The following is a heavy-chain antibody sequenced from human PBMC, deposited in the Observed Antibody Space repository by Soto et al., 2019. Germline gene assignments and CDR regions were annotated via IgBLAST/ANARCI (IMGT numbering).Heavy chain of an antibody. V-gene: IGHV3-23*01. CDR3: AKDRGIKLNGPTHFDY. Sequence: EVQLLESGGGLVQPGGSLRLSCAASGFTFSSYAMSWVRQAPGKGLEWVSAISGRGGNTYYADSVKGRFTISRDNSKNTLYLQMNSLRAEDTAVYSCAKDRGIKLNGPTHFDYWGQGTLVTVSS. D-gene: IGHD5-18*01. CDR1: GFTFSSYA. CDR2: ISGRGGNT. J-gene: IGHJ4*02.